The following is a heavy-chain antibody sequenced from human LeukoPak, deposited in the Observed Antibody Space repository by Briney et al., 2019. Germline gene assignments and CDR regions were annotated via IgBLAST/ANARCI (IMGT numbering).Heavy chain of an antibody. CDR2: ISAYNGNT. Sequence: ASGKVSRKATGYTFTRYGKRGERQAPGEGLERRGWISAYNGNTNYAQKLQGRVSMTTDTSTSTAYMELRSLRSDDTAVYYCARDPASMEQLVLPQFDYYYYYMDVWGKGTTVTVSS. J-gene: IGHJ6*03. V-gene: IGHV1-18*01. D-gene: IGHD6-6*01. CDR1: GYTFTRYG. CDR3: ARDPASMEQLVLPQFDYYYYYMDV.